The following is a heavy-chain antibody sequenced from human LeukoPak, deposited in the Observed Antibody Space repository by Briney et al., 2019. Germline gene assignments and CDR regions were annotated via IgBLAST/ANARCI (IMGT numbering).Heavy chain of an antibody. J-gene: IGHJ6*03. Sequence: PGGSLRLSCAASGFTFSSYSMNWVRQAPGKELEWVSYISSSSTIYYADSVKGRFTISRDNAKNSLYLQMNSLRAADTAVYYCAREEARERYCSSTSCYLYYYYYMDVWGKGTTVTVS. V-gene: IGHV3-48*04. CDR3: AREEARERYCSSTSCYLYYYYYMDV. CDR1: GFTFSSYS. D-gene: IGHD2-2*01. CDR2: ISSSSTI.